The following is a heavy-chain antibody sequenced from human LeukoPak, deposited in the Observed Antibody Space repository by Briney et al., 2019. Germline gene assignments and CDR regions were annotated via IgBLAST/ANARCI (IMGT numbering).Heavy chain of an antibody. V-gene: IGHV4-59*01. CDR2: IYYSGST. Sequence: NPSETLSLTCTVSGDSISSYYWSWIRRPPGKGLEWIGYIYYSGSTNYNPSLKSRVTISVDTSKNQFSLKLSSVTAADTAVYYCARLGGGSGYYYFDYWGQGTLVTVSS. D-gene: IGHD3-22*01. CDR1: GDSISSYY. J-gene: IGHJ4*02. CDR3: ARLGGGSGYYYFDY.